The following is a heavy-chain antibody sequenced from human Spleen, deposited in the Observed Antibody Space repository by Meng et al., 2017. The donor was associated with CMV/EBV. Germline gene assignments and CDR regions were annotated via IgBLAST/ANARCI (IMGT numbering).Heavy chain of an antibody. CDR1: GFTVSSNY. Sequence: GESLKISCAASGFTVSSNYMSWVRQAPGKGLEWVSVIYRGGSTYYADSVKGRFTISRDNSKNTLYLQMNSLRAEDTAVYYCTTDRSQWLVPFNYWGQGTLVTVSS. V-gene: IGHV3-53*01. J-gene: IGHJ4*02. CDR2: IYRGGST. D-gene: IGHD6-19*01. CDR3: TTDRSQWLVPFNY.